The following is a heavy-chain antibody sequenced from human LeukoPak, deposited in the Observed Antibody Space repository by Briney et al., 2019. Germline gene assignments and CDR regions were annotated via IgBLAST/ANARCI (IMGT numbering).Heavy chain of an antibody. CDR3: VKVYISGSFDY. CDR2: ISNNGGST. Sequence: PGGSLRLSCSASGFTFSSYAMHWVRQAPGKGLEFVSVISNNGGSTFYADSVKGRFTISRDNSNNTLYLQMSSLRAEDTAVYYSVKVYISGSFDYWGQGILVTVSS. V-gene: IGHV3-64D*06. J-gene: IGHJ4*02. CDR1: GFTFSSYA. D-gene: IGHD6-19*01.